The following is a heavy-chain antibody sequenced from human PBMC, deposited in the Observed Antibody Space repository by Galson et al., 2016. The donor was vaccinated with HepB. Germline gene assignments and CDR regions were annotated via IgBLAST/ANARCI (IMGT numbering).Heavy chain of an antibody. CDR3: AKAQPTHTIGWGGAFDV. CDR1: GFTSTNYA. D-gene: IGHD6-19*01. Sequence: SLRLSCAASGFTSTNYAMPWVRQAPGRGLEWVSPIRGVGMPPPSAHSWKGRFTISTDSSKNTLYLQMSGLRAEDTAVYYCAKAQPTHTIGWGGAFDVWGQGTMVTVFS. J-gene: IGHJ3*01. CDR2: IRGVGMPP. V-gene: IGHV3-23*01.